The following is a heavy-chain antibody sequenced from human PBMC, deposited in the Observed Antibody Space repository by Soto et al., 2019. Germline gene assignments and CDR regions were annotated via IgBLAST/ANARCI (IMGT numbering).Heavy chain of an antibody. CDR3: ARAKGYSSRWYGYYYYGMDV. V-gene: IGHV1-69*01. Sequence: QVQLVQSGAEVKKPGSSVKVSCKASGGTFSSYAISWVRQAPGQGLEWMGGIIPIFGTANYAQKFQGRVTITADESTSTAYMELSSLRSEDTAVYYCARAKGYSSRWYGYYYYGMDVWGQGNTVTVSS. J-gene: IGHJ6*01. D-gene: IGHD6-13*01. CDR1: GGTFSSYA. CDR2: IIPIFGTA.